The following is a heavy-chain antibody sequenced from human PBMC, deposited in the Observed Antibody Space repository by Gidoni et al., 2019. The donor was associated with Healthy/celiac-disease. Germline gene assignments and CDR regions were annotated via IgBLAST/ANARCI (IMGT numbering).Heavy chain of an antibody. CDR1: GFTFSYYY. Sequence: QVQLVESGGGLVQPGGSLRLSCAASGFTFSYYYLRWIRQAPGKGLEWVSYISSSSSYTNYADSVKGRFTISRDNAKNSLYLQMNSLRAEDTAVYYCARDPIIGYDILTGPTPNYFDYWGQGTLVTVSS. CDR3: ARDPIIGYDILTGPTPNYFDY. D-gene: IGHD3-9*01. J-gene: IGHJ4*02. V-gene: IGHV3-11*05. CDR2: ISSSSSYT.